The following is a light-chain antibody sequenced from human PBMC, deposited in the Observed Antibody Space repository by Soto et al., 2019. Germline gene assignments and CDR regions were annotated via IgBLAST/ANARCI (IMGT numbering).Light chain of an antibody. Sequence: EIVLTQSPGTLSLSPGERATLSCRASQSISSRYLAWYQQKPGQAPRLLIYDASNRATGIPARFSGSGSGTDFTLTISSLEPEDFAVYYCQQRTKWRTFGQGTKVDIK. CDR1: QSISSRY. V-gene: IGKV3D-20*02. CDR2: DAS. CDR3: QQRTKWRT. J-gene: IGKJ1*01.